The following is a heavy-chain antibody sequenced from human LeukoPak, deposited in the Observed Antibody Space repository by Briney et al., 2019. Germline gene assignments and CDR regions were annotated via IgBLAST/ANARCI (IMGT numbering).Heavy chain of an antibody. CDR1: GGSISSGGYS. CDR2: IYHSGST. Sequence: SQTLSLTCAASGGSISSGGYSWSWIRQPPGKGLEWIGYIYHSGSTYYNPSLKSRVTISVDRSKNQFSLKLSSVTAADTAVYYCASLDYGDYEGLFDYWGQGTLVTVSS. J-gene: IGHJ4*02. D-gene: IGHD4-17*01. V-gene: IGHV4-30-2*01. CDR3: ASLDYGDYEGLFDY.